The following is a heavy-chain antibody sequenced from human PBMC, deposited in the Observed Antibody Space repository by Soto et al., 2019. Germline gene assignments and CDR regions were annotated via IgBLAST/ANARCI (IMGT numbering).Heavy chain of an antibody. CDR1: GGSFSGYY. CDR3: AREKITCLFDY. D-gene: IGHD3-10*01. Sequence: SETLSLTCAVYGGSFSGYYWTWIRQPPGTGLEWIGEINHSGSTNYNPSLKSRVTISVDTSKNQFSLKLTSVTAADTAVYYCAREKITCLFDYWGQGTLVTVSS. CDR2: INHSGST. J-gene: IGHJ4*02. V-gene: IGHV4-34*01.